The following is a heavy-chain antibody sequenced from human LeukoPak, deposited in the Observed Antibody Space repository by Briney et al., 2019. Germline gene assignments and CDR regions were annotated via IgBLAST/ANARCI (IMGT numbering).Heavy chain of an antibody. J-gene: IGHJ4*02. CDR3: ARGLRWLQNDY. V-gene: IGHV1-2*06. D-gene: IGHD5-24*01. CDR2: INPNSGGT. Sequence: ASVKVSCKASGYTFTGYYIHWVRQAPGQGLEWMGRINPNSGGTNYAQRFQGSVTMTRDTSISTAYMELSRLRSDDTAVYYCARGLRWLQNDYWGQGTLVTVSS. CDR1: GYTFTGYY.